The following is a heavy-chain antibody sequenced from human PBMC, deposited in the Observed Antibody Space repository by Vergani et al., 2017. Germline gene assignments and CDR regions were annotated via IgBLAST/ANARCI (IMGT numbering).Heavy chain of an antibody. V-gene: IGHV3-30*03. CDR3: ARGGTYCGGDCYAPGAFDI. CDR2: ISYDGSNK. Sequence: QVQLVESGGGVVQPGRSLRLSCAASGFTFSSYGMHWVRQAPGKGLEWVAVISYDGSNKYYADSVKGRFTISRDNSKNTVYLQMNSLRAEDTAVYYCARGGTYCGGDCYAPGAFDIWGQGTMVTVSS. D-gene: IGHD2-21*02. CDR1: GFTFSSYG. J-gene: IGHJ3*02.